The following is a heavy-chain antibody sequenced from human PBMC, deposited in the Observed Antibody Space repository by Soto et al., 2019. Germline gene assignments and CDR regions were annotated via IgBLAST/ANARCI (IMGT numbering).Heavy chain of an antibody. CDR3: AKGARICSSTSCYVLGYYFDY. Sequence: EVQLLESGGGLVQPGGSLRLSCAASGFTFSSYAMSWVRQAPGKGLEWVSAISGSGGSTYYADSVKGRFTISRDNPKNTLYLQMNSLRAEDTAVYYCAKGARICSSTSCYVLGYYFDYWGQGTLVTVSS. J-gene: IGHJ4*02. V-gene: IGHV3-23*01. CDR1: GFTFSSYA. CDR2: ISGSGGST. D-gene: IGHD2-2*01.